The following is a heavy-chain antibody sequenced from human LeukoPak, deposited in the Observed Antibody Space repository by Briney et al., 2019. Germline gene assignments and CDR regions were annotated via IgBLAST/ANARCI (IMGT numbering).Heavy chain of an antibody. CDR2: IYPGDSDT. D-gene: IGHD3-10*01. CDR3: ARHGSGSYLYYFDY. J-gene: IGHJ4*02. Sequence: GESLKIPCRGSGYTFTNYWIGWVRQMPGKGLEWMGIIYPGDSDTRYSPSFQGQVTISADKSISTAYLQWSSLRAPDTAMYYCARHGSGSYLYYFDYWGQGTLVTVSS. CDR1: GYTFTNYW. V-gene: IGHV5-51*01.